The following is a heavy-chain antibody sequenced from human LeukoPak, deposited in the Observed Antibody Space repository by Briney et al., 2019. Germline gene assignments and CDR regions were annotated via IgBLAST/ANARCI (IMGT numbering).Heavy chain of an antibody. Sequence: PGGSLRLSCAASGFTFSSFSMNWVRQAPGKGLEWVSYISDNSIIIYYADSVKGRFTISRDSAKNSLYLQMNSLRAEDTAVYFCARERYDYVWGSYPQAFDIWGQGTMVTVSS. CDR3: ARERYDYVWGSYPQAFDI. CDR2: ISDNSIII. V-gene: IGHV3-48*01. J-gene: IGHJ3*02. CDR1: GFTFSSFS. D-gene: IGHD3-16*02.